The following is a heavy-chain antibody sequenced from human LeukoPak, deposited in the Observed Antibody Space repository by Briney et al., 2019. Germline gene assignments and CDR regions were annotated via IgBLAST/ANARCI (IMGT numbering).Heavy chain of an antibody. D-gene: IGHD6-6*01. J-gene: IGHJ4*02. Sequence: SETLSLTCTVSGGSISSSSYYWGWIRQPPGKGLEWIGSIYYSGSTYYNPSLKSRVTISVDTSKNQFSLKLSSVTAADTAVYYCARSGQLAVFDYWGQGTLVTVSS. CDR3: ARSGQLAVFDY. CDR2: IYYSGST. V-gene: IGHV4-39*07. CDR1: GGSISSSSYY.